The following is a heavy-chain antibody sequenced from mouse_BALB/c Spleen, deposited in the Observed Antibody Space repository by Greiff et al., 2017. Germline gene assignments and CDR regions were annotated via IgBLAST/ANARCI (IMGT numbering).Heavy chain of an antibody. V-gene: IGHV5-6-3*01. Sequence: DVKLVESGGGLVQPGGSLKLSCAASGFTFSSYGMSWVRQTPDKRLELVATINSNGGSTYYPDSVKGRFTISRDNAKNTLYLQMSSLKSEDTAMYYCARGGSRATFAYWGQGTLVTVSA. J-gene: IGHJ3*01. CDR1: GFTFSSYG. CDR3: ARGGSRATFAY. CDR2: INSNGGST. D-gene: IGHD3-1*01.